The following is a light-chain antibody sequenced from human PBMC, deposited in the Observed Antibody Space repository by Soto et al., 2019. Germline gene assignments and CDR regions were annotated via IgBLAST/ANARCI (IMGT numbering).Light chain of an antibody. CDR3: QQSYSTLIT. CDR2: AAS. J-gene: IGKJ5*01. CDR1: QSISSC. V-gene: IGKV1-39*01. Sequence: QMTRSLASRAATVGGTIPIICRASQSISSCLNWYQQKPGKAPKLLIYAASSLQSGVPSRFSGSGSGTDFTLTISSLQPEDFATYYCQQSYSTLITFGQGTRLEIK.